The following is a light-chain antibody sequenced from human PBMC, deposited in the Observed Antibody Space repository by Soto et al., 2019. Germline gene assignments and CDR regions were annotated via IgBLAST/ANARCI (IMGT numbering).Light chain of an antibody. CDR1: QSVSSN. J-gene: IGKJ1*01. CDR2: GAS. CDR3: QQYNNWPPWT. V-gene: IGKV3-15*01. Sequence: EMVITHSPATLSLCPGETATLSCSASQSVSSNLAWYQQKPGQAPRLLIYGASTRATGIPARFSGSGSGTEFTLTISSLQSEHFAVYYCQQYNNWPPWTFGQGTKVDI.